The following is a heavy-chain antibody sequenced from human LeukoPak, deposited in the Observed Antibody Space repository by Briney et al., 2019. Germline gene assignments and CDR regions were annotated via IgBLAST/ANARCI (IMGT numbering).Heavy chain of an antibody. V-gene: IGHV3-33*06. CDR1: GFTFSSYG. D-gene: IGHD6-19*01. J-gene: IGHJ4*02. Sequence: PGGSLRLSCAASGFTFSSYGMHWVRQAPGKGLEWVAVIWYDGSNKYYADSVKGRFTISRDNSKNTLYLQMNSLRAEDTAVYYCAEVQSSGWLPLDYWGQGTLVTVSS. CDR3: AEVQSSGWLPLDY. CDR2: IWYDGSNK.